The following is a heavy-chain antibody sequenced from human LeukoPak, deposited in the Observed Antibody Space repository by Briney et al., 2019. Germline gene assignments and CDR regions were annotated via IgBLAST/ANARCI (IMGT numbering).Heavy chain of an antibody. Sequence: SETLSLTCTVSGGSISSYYWSWLRQPPGKGLEWIGYIYYSGSTNYNPSLKSRVTISVDTSKNQFSLKLSSVTAADTAVYYCARVNRYCGGDCYSAPYYFDYWGQGTLVTVSS. D-gene: IGHD2-21*02. CDR2: IYYSGST. CDR1: GGSISSYY. J-gene: IGHJ4*02. CDR3: ARVNRYCGGDCYSAPYYFDY. V-gene: IGHV4-59*01.